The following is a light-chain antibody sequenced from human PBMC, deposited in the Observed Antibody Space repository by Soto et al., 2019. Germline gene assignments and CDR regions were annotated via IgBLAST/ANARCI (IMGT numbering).Light chain of an antibody. CDR1: QSVSSNY. J-gene: IGKJ1*01. Sequence: EIVLTQSPGTLSLSPGEKATLSCRASQSVSSNYLASYQQKPGQAPRLLIHVASSRATGIPDRFSGSGSATDFTPTITRLEPEDFGEYSCQQYHSSWTFGQGTKVEVK. V-gene: IGKV3-20*01. CDR2: VAS. CDR3: QQYHSSWT.